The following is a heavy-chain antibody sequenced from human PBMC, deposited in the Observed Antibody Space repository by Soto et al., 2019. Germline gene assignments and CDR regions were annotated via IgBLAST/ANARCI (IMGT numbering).Heavy chain of an antibody. CDR1: GFTFRSYV. CDR3: ARWGTTGGLDV. CDR2: TSDDGSNK. V-gene: IGHV3-30*19. J-gene: IGHJ4*02. Sequence: QVQLVESGGGVVQPGTSLRLSCVGSGFTFRSYVIHWVRQAPGKGLEWVGLTSDDGSNKYYDDSVKGRFTISRDNSRNTVDLQMDSLRIEDTALYYCARWGTTGGLDVWGQGTLVSVSS. D-gene: IGHD3-16*01.